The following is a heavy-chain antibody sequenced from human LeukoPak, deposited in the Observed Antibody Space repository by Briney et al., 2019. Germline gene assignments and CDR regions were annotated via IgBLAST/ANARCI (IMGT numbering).Heavy chain of an antibody. J-gene: IGHJ2*01. V-gene: IGHV4-61*01. Sequence: SETLSLTCTVSGDSVNSGSYYWIWSRQPPGKGLEWIGYIYYSGSTNYNPSLKSRVTISVDTSKNQFSLKLSSVTAADTAVYYCARGDPAYWCFDLWGRGTLVAVSS. D-gene: IGHD2-21*02. CDR2: IYYSGST. CDR1: GDSVNSGSYY. CDR3: ARGDPAYWCFDL.